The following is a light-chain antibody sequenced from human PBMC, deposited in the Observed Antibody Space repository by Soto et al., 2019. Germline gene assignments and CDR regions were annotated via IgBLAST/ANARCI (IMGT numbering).Light chain of an antibody. Sequence: QAVVTQPASMSGSPGQSITISCTGTSSDVGGYNYVSWYQRHPGKAPKLMIYEVSNRPSGVSNRFSGSKSGNTASLTISGLQAEDEADYYCSSSTINNTVLFGGGTQLTVL. CDR3: SSSTINNTVL. CDR2: EVS. CDR1: SSDVGGYNY. V-gene: IGLV2-14*01. J-gene: IGLJ7*01.